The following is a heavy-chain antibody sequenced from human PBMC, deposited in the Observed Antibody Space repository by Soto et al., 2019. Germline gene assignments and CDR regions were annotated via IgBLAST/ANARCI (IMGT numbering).Heavy chain of an antibody. J-gene: IGHJ4*02. V-gene: IGHV4-30-4*01. CDR1: GGSISSGDYY. D-gene: IGHD1-26*01. CDR3: ARRGNWELITFDY. CDR2: IYNSGST. Sequence: QVQLQESGPGLVKPSQTLSLTCTVSGGSISSGDYYWSWIRQPPGKGLEWIGYIYNSGSTYYNPSLKSRVTISVDTSKNQFSLKLSSVTAADTAVYYGARRGNWELITFDYWGQGTLVTVSS.